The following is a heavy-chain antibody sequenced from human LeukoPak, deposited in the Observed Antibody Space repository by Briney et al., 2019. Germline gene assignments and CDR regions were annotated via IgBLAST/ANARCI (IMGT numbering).Heavy chain of an antibody. V-gene: IGHV4-30-2*01. CDR1: GGSISSGGYS. D-gene: IGHD3-22*01. CDR2: IYHSGST. CDR3: ARRVSSGYSPYYFDY. Sequence: PSQTLSLTCAVSGGSISSGGYSWSWIRQPPGKGLEWIGYIYHSGSTYYNPSLKSRVTISVGRSKNQFSLKLSSVTAADTAVYYCARRVSSGYSPYYFDYWGQGTLVTVSS. J-gene: IGHJ4*02.